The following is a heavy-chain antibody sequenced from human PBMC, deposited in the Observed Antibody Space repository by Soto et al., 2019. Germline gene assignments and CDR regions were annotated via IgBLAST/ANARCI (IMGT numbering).Heavy chain of an antibody. J-gene: IGHJ4*02. CDR1: GFTFSSYA. CDR2: ISGSGGST. V-gene: IGHV3-23*01. CDR3: ARASYYYDGSGYHGY. D-gene: IGHD3-22*01. Sequence: AGSLRLSCAASGFTFSSYAISWVRQAPGKGLEWVSAISGSGGSTYYADSVKGRFTISRDNAKNSLYLQMNSLRAEDTAVYYCARASYYYDGSGYHGYWGQGT.